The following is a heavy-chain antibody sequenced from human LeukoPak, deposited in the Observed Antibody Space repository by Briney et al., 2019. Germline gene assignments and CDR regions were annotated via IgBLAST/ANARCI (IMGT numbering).Heavy chain of an antibody. V-gene: IGHV3-23*01. D-gene: IGHD1-26*01. CDR1: GVTLNTYA. CDR2: ISGSGRDT. Sequence: GGSLRLSCAASGVTLNTYAMNWVRQAPGKGLECVSTISGSGRDTYYTDSVKGRFTISRDSSKNTLYLQMNSLRAEDTAVYYCAKGREAYSGSYTPFDSWGQGILVIVSS. J-gene: IGHJ4*02. CDR3: AKGREAYSGSYTPFDS.